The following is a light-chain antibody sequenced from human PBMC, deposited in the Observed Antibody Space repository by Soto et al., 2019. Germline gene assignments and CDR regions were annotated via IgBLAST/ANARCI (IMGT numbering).Light chain of an antibody. CDR3: QQYNNWPLT. CDR1: QSIRSN. V-gene: IGKV3-15*01. J-gene: IGKJ4*01. Sequence: EIVMTQSPDTLSVSPGEGATLSCRVSQSIRSNLAWYQQRPGQAPRLLMYGASTRADGIPARFTGSGSGTEFTLTISSLQSEDFAVYYCQQYNNWPLTFGGGTKVEIK. CDR2: GAS.